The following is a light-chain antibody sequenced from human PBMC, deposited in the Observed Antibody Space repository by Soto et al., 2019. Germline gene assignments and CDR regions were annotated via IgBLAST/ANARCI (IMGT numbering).Light chain of an antibody. CDR1: SSDVGSYNL. J-gene: IGLJ1*01. Sequence: QSALTQPASVSGSPGQSITISCTGTSSDVGSYNLVSWYQQHPGKAPKLMIYEVSHRPSGVSNRFSGSKSGNTASLTISGLQAEDEADYYCSSYTSSSTPYVFGTGTKLTVL. V-gene: IGLV2-14*02. CDR2: EVS. CDR3: SSYTSSSTPYV.